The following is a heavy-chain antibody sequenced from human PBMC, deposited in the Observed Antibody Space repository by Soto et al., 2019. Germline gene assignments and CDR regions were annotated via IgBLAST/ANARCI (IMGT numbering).Heavy chain of an antibody. CDR2: INPSGGST. CDR1: GYTFTSYY. V-gene: IGHV1-46*01. J-gene: IGHJ6*02. CDR3: ARVEPDAYYYYGMDV. Sequence: ASVKVSCKASGYTFTSYYMHWVRQAPGQGLEWMGIINPSGGSTSYAQKFQGRVTVTRDTSTSAVYMELSSLRSEDTAVYYCARVEPDAYYYYGMDVWGQGTTVTVSS.